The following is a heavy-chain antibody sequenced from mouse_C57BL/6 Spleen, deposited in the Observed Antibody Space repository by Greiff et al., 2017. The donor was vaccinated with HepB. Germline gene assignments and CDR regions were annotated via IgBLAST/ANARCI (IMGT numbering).Heavy chain of an antibody. CDR2: IHPNSGST. Sequence: QVQLQQPGAELVKPGASVKLSCKASGYTFTSYWMHWVKQRPGQGLEWIGMIHPNSGSTNYNEKFKSKATLTVDKSSSTAYMQLSSLTSEDSAVYYCARSLLLYAMDYWGQGTSGTVSS. D-gene: IGHD1-1*01. CDR3: ARSLLLYAMDY. V-gene: IGHV1-64*01. J-gene: IGHJ4*01. CDR1: GYTFTSYW.